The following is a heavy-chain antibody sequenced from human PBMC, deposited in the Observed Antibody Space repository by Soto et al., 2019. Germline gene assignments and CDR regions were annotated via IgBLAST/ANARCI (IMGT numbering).Heavy chain of an antibody. J-gene: IGHJ4*01. CDR3: ARCVAGTGFVL. D-gene: IGHD6-13*01. Sequence: SQTLSLTCAVSGDSVSSNTAAWNWIRSSPSRGLEWLGRTYYRSNWRHDYAVSVKSRITVNPDTSKDHFSLQLDSVTPDDTAVYYCARCVAGTGFVLWGHGTLVTVSS. V-gene: IGHV6-1*01. CDR1: GDSVSSNTAA. CDR2: TYYRSNWRH.